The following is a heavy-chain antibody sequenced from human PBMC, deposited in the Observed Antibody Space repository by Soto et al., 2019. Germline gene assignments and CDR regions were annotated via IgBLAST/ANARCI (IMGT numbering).Heavy chain of an antibody. D-gene: IGHD3-10*01. CDR2: IAPTDSYT. CDR3: ARHFPPRSWTYYKGEWFDP. V-gene: IGHV5-10-1*03. Sequence: EVQLVQSGAEVQQPGESLRISCKASGYRFSLYWISWVRQMPGKGLEWVGTIAPTDSYTRYSPSFQGHVTISTDKSIRTAYLQGNSLKASDTAMYYCARHFPPRSWTYYKGEWFDPWGQGTLVSVSS. CDR1: GYRFSLYW. J-gene: IGHJ5*02.